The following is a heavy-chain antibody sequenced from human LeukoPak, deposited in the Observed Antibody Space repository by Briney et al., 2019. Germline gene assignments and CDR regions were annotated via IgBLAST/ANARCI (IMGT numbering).Heavy chain of an antibody. Sequence: SETLSLTCTVSGGSISSSSYYWGWIRQPPGKGLEWIGSIYYSGSTYYNPSLKSRVTISVDTSKNQFSLKLSSVTAADTAVYYCARHGAGSGWTYFDYWGQGTLVTVSS. D-gene: IGHD6-19*01. J-gene: IGHJ4*02. CDR3: ARHGAGSGWTYFDY. CDR2: IYYSGST. V-gene: IGHV4-39*01. CDR1: GGSISSSSYY.